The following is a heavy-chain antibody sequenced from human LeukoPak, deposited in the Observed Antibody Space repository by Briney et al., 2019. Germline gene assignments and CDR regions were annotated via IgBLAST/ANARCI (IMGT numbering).Heavy chain of an antibody. CDR3: ARDPGAGPELTTLFLDY. CDR1: GYTFIVYH. V-gene: IGHV1-2*02. D-gene: IGHD4-11*01. CDR2: IKPNNGGT. Sequence: ASVKVSCKASGYTFIVYHIHWVRQAPGQGLEWMGWIKPNNGGTNYAQSFQGRVTMTRDTSISTAYMELSSLRAEDMAVYYCARDPGAGPELTTLFLDYWGQGTLVTVSS. J-gene: IGHJ4*02.